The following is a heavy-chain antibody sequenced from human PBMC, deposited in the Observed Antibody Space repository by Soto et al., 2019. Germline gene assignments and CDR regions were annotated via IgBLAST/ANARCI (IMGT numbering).Heavy chain of an antibody. CDR2: IIPIFGTA. D-gene: IGHD2-2*01. Sequence: QVQLVQSGAEVKKPGSSVKVSCKASGGTFSSYAISWVRQAPGQGLEWMGGIIPIFGTANYAQKFQGRVTITADESTSRAYMELSSLRSEDTAVYYCARLYSTIGYQPLLRWGQGTLVTVSS. CDR3: ARLYSTIGYQPLLR. J-gene: IGHJ4*02. CDR1: GGTFSSYA. V-gene: IGHV1-69*12.